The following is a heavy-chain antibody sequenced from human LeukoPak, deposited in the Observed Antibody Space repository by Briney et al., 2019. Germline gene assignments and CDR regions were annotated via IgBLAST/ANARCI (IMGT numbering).Heavy chain of an antibody. CDR2: INYSGST. CDR1: GGSISSGGHY. Sequence: SETLSLTCTVSGGSISSGGHYWSWIRQHPGKGLEWIGYINYSGSTYYNPSLKSRVTISVDTSQNQFSLKLSSVTAADTAVYYCATGLWTYGYWGQGTLVTVSS. V-gene: IGHV4-31*03. CDR3: ATGLWTYGY. D-gene: IGHD3-10*01. J-gene: IGHJ4*02.